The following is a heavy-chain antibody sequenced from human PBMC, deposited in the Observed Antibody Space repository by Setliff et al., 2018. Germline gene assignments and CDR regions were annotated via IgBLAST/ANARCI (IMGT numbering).Heavy chain of an antibody. CDR1: GYSISSGYY. D-gene: IGHD3-10*01. Sequence: SETLSLTCAVSGYSISSGYYWGWIRQPPGKGLEWIGSIYHSGSTYYNPSLKSRVTISVDTSKNQFSLKLCSVTAADTAVYYCARLRYYGSGSYLDYWGQGTLVTVSS. CDR2: IYHSGST. J-gene: IGHJ4*02. V-gene: IGHV4-38-2*01. CDR3: ARLRYYGSGSYLDY.